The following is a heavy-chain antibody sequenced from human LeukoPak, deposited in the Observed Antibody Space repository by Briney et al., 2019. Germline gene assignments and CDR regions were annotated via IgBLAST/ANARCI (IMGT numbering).Heavy chain of an antibody. CDR2: ISPSGDIT. CDR1: GFTFSKHG. V-gene: IGHV3-23*01. CDR3: ARGGYYGSGNDFRFDP. J-gene: IGHJ5*02. Sequence: GGSLRLSCAASGFTFSKHGMNWVRQAPGKGLEWVSGISPSGDITYYADSVKGRFTISRDNSKNTLYLEVISLTAEDTAVYYCARGGYYGSGNDFRFDPWGQGTLVTVSS. D-gene: IGHD3-10*01.